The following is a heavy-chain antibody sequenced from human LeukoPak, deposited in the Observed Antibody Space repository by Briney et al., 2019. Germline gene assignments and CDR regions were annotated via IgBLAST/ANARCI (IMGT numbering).Heavy chain of an antibody. CDR3: TIVPDRIVGVP. CDR1: GFSFNNAW. V-gene: IGHV3-15*01. Sequence: GGSLRLSCAASGFSFNNAWMSWVRQAPGKGLEWVGRIKSKTDGGTTDYAAPVKGRFTISRDDSKNTVYLQMNSLKIDDTAVYYCTIVPDRIVGVPWGQGTLVTVSS. CDR2: IKSKTDGGTT. J-gene: IGHJ4*02. D-gene: IGHD1-26*01.